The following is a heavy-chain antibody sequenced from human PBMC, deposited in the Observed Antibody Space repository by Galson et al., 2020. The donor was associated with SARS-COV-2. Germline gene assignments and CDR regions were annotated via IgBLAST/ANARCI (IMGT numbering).Heavy chain of an antibody. D-gene: IGHD3-22*01. CDR1: GYTLTELS. CDR2: FDPEDGET. CDR3: ATMYAYYDSSGYYGY. V-gene: IGHV1-24*01. J-gene: IGHJ4*02. Sequence: ESLKISCKVSGYTLTELSMHWVRQAPGKGLEWMGGFDPEDGETIYAQKFQGRVTMTEDTSTDTAYMELSSLRSEDTAVYYCATMYAYYDSSGYYGYWGQGTLVTVSS.